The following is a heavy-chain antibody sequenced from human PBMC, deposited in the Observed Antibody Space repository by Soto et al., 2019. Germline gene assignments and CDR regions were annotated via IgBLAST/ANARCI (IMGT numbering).Heavy chain of an antibody. CDR2: IYTGGST. Sequence: QVQLQESGPGLVKHSETLSLTCTVSGGSVSSYYWSWIRQPAGTGLEWIGRIYTGGSTNYNPSLKSRVAMSVDTSKNQFALRLTSVTAADTAVYYCARASVGPPGGGSWTMPFDSVVQGTLVTVSS. D-gene: IGHD2-15*01. J-gene: IGHJ4*02. CDR1: GGSVSSYY. CDR3: ARASVGPPGGGSWTMPFDS. V-gene: IGHV4-4*07.